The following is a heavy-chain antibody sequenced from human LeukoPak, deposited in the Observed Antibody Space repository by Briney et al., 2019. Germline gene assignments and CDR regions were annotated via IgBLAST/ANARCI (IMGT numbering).Heavy chain of an antibody. Sequence: SETLSLTCAVYGVSFSGYFWTWIRQPPGKGLEWIGEINHSGSTNYNPSLKSRLTISVDSSRNQFSLKVISVTASDTALYYCARASAYSTSSGVNLWGQGTVVTVSS. CDR3: ARASAYSTSSGVNL. D-gene: IGHD6-6*01. J-gene: IGHJ5*02. CDR1: GVSFSGYF. CDR2: INHSGST. V-gene: IGHV4-34*01.